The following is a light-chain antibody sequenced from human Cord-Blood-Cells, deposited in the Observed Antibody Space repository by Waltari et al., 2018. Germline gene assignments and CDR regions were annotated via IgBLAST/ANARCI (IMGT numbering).Light chain of an antibody. V-gene: IGLV1-47*01. J-gene: IGLJ3*02. CDR1: SSNLGSNY. CDR3: AAWDDSLSGWV. CDR2: RNN. Sequence: QSVLTQPPSASGTPGQRVTISCSGSSSNLGSNYVYCYQQLPGTATKALICRNNQRPSGVPDRFSGSKSGTSASLAISGRRSEDEADYYCAAWDDSLSGWVFGGGTKLTVL.